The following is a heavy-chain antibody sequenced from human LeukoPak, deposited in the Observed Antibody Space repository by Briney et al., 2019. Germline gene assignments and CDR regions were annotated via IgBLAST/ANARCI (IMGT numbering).Heavy chain of an antibody. V-gene: IGHV3-66*01. D-gene: IGHD2-21*02. CDR1: GFSVSNYY. J-gene: IGHJ4*02. Sequence: GGSLRLSCAASGFSVSNYYMSWVRQPPGKGLEWVSVMYAGGGRYYGDSVKGRFTISRDNSKNTVFLQMNSLRVEDTALYYCTRGQSYCGADCYSDWGQGTLVTVSS. CDR3: TRGQSYCGADCYSD. CDR2: MYAGGGR.